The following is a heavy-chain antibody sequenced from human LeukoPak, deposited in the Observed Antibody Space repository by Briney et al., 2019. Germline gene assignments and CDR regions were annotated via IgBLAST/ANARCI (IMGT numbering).Heavy chain of an antibody. J-gene: IGHJ4*02. CDR1: GASIIGGSFF. V-gene: IGHV4-61*02. Sequence: PSETLSLTCTVSGASIIGGSFFWSWIRQPAGRAPEWIGRVHPTGSTNYNPSLSNRVIVSLDTSNNQFSLRLMSVTAADSAVYYCVRGASVFDYWGQGAPVTLSS. CDR2: VHPTGST. CDR3: VRGASVFDY.